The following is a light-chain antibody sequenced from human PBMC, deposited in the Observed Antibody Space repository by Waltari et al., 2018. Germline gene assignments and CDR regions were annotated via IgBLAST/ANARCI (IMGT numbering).Light chain of an antibody. CDR3: QQRYNWPLT. Sequence: EIVLTQSPATLSLSPGERATLSCRASHGVSNLLAWYQQRPGQSPRLLIYDTSYRAPGIPGRFSGSGSGADFTLTISGLEPEDFAVYYCQQRYNWPLTFGGGTRVEV. V-gene: IGKV3-11*01. J-gene: IGKJ4*01. CDR2: DTS. CDR1: HGVSNL.